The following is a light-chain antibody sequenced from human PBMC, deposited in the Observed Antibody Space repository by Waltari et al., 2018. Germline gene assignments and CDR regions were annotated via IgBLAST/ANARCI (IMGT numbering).Light chain of an antibody. CDR3: QSYDSSNRDVV. J-gene: IGLJ2*01. CDR1: SGSIASNY. CDR2: EDN. V-gene: IGLV6-57*01. Sequence: NFMLTQPHSVSESPGKTVTISCTRSSGSIASNYVPWYQQPPGRSPTTVIYEDNQRPSGVPDRFSGSIDSSSNSASLTISGLKTEDEADFYCQSYDSSNRDVVFGGGTKLTVL.